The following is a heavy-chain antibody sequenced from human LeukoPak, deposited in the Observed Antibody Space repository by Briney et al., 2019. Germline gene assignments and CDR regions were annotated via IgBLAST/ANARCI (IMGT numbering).Heavy chain of an antibody. D-gene: IGHD1-26*01. CDR1: GGSISNYY. V-gene: IGHV4-4*07. Sequence: PSETLSLTCTVSGGSISNYYWSWIRQPAGKGLEWIGRIYTSGSTNYNPSLESRITMSVDTSKNQLSLKLSSVTAADTAVYYCARIQWDLPVSWGQGTLVTVSS. CDR2: IYTSGST. J-gene: IGHJ5*02. CDR3: ARIQWDLPVS.